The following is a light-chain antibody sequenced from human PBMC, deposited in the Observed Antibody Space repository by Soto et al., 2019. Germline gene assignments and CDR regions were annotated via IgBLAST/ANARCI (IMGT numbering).Light chain of an antibody. CDR3: SSYAGSNTVV. J-gene: IGLJ2*01. CDR1: SSDVGGYDY. V-gene: IGLV2-8*01. Sequence: QSALTQPPSASGSPGQSVTISCTGTSSDVGGYDYVSWYQQHPGKAPKLVIFEVTARPSGVPDRFSGSKSGNTASLSVSGLQAEDEADYYCSSYAGSNTVVFGGGTKLTVL. CDR2: EVT.